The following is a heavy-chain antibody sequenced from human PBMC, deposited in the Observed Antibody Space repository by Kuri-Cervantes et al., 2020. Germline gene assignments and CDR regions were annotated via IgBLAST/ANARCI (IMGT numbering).Heavy chain of an antibody. J-gene: IGHJ4*02. CDR2: ISGSGGST. CDR1: GFTFSSYA. CDR3: AKVVISYLYYFDY. D-gene: IGHD3-22*01. Sequence: GESLKISCAAPGFTFSSYAMGWVRQAPGKGLEWVSAISGSGGSTYYADSVKGRFTISRDNSKNTLYLQMNSLRAEDTAVYYCAKVVISYLYYFDYWGQGTLVTVSS. V-gene: IGHV3-23*01.